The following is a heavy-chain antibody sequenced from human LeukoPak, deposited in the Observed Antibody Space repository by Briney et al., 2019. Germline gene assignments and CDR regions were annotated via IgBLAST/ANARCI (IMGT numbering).Heavy chain of an antibody. CDR2: IYYSGST. CDR3: ARGSAYQSYYDILPGYAIFDY. V-gene: IGHV4-39*07. Sequence: PSETLSLTCTVSGGSISSSSYYWGWIRQPPGKGLEWIGSIYYSGSTYYNPSLKSRVTISVDTSKNQFSLKLSSVTAADTAVYYCARGSAYQSYYDILPGYAIFDYWGQGTLVTVSS. J-gene: IGHJ4*02. CDR1: GGSISSSSYY. D-gene: IGHD3-9*01.